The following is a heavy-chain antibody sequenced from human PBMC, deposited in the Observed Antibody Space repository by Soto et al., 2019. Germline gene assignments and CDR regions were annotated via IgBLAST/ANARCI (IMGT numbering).Heavy chain of an antibody. CDR1: GGSISSSSYY. V-gene: IGHV4-39*01. CDR3: ARQSSSWVYNWFDP. D-gene: IGHD6-13*01. Sequence: QLQLQESGPGLVKPSETLSLTCTVSGGSISSSSYYWGWIRQPPGKGLEWIGSIYYSGSTYYNPSLKSRVTISVDTSKNQFSLKLSSVTAADTAVYYCARQSSSWVYNWFDPWGQGTLVTVSS. CDR2: IYYSGST. J-gene: IGHJ5*02.